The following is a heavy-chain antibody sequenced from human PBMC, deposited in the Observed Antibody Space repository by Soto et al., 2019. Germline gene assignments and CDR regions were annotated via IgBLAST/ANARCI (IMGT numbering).Heavy chain of an antibody. Sequence: PGESLKISCNGSGYSFTIYWIGWVRQMPGKGLEWMGIIYPGDSDTRYSPSFQGQVTISADKSISTAYLQWSSLKASDTAMYYCARHAVAVAAPYYYYGMDVWGQGTTVTVS. J-gene: IGHJ6*02. D-gene: IGHD6-19*01. V-gene: IGHV5-51*01. CDR2: IYPGDSDT. CDR1: GYSFTIYW. CDR3: ARHAVAVAAPYYYYGMDV.